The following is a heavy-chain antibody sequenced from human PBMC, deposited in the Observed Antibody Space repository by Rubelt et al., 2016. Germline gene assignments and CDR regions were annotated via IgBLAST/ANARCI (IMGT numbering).Heavy chain of an antibody. V-gene: IGHV1-18*01. CDR3: VHSSGSYVDY. J-gene: IGHJ4*02. CDR1: GYTFTSYD. D-gene: IGHD3-22*01. CDR2: ISAYNGNT. Sequence: QVQLVQSGAEVKKPGASVKVSCKASGYTFTSYDINWVRPATGQGLEWMGWISAYNGNTNDAQKLQGRVTMTTDTSTSTAYMELRSLRSDDTAVYYCVHSSGSYVDYWGQGTLVTVSS.